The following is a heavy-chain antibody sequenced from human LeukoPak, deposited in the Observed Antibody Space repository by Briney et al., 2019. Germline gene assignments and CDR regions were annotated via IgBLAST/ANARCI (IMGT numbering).Heavy chain of an antibody. CDR2: IQISGAV. J-gene: IGHJ4*02. D-gene: IGHD4/OR15-4a*01. CDR3: ASLGATIDY. Sequence: SETLSLTCTVSGGSIRNYYWNWIRQPAGKGLEWIGRIQISGAVDYNPSLKSRVTMSLDTSNNQVSLRLNSVTAADTAVYYCASLGATIDYWGPGTLVTVSS. V-gene: IGHV4-4*07. CDR1: GGSIRNYY.